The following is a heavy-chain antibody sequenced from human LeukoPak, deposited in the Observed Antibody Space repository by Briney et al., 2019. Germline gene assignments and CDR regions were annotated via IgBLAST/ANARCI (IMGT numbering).Heavy chain of an antibody. V-gene: IGHV1-69*05. CDR2: IVPIFGTA. Sequence: SVKVSCKASGGTFSSYAISWVRQAPGQGLEWMGRIVPIFGTANYAQKFQGRVTITTDESTSTAYMELSSLRSEDTAVYYCAREFSGYSYDYWGQGTLVTVSS. D-gene: IGHD5-18*01. CDR3: AREFSGYSYDY. CDR1: GGTFSSYA. J-gene: IGHJ4*02.